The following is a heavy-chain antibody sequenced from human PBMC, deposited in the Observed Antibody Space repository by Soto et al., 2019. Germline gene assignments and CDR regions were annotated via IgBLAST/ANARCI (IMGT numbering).Heavy chain of an antibody. D-gene: IGHD3-3*01. CDR3: ARYYDFWSGSP. V-gene: IGHV4-31*03. CDR2: IYYSGST. J-gene: IGHJ5*02. Sequence: QVQLQESGPGLVKPSQTLSLTCTVSGGSISSGGYYWSWIRQHPGKGLEWIGYIYYSGSTYYNPSLKSXXTXSXXTSKNQFSLKLSSVTAADTAVYYCARYYDFWSGSPWGQGTLVTVSS. CDR1: GGSISSGGYY.